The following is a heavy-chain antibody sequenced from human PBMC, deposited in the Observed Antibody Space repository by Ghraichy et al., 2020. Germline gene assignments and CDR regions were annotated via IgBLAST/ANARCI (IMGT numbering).Heavy chain of an antibody. CDR2: IYYSGST. V-gene: IGHV4-59*01. J-gene: IGHJ2*01. D-gene: IGHD1-14*01. CDR3: ARDGSPEPGFDL. CDR1: GGSISSYY. Sequence: SETLSLTCTVSGGSISSYYWSWIRQPPGKGLEWIGYIYYSGSTNYNPSLKSRVTISVDTSKNQFSLKLSSVTAADTAVYYCARDGSPEPGFDLWGRGTLVTVSS.